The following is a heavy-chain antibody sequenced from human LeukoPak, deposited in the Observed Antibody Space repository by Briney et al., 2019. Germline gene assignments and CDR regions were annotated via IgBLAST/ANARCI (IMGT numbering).Heavy chain of an antibody. V-gene: IGHV4-4*02. CDR1: GGSISSSNW. D-gene: IGHD2-21*02. J-gene: IGHJ5*02. Sequence: SETLSLTCAVSGGSISSSNWWSWVRQPPGKGLEWIGEIYHSGSTNYNPSLKSRVTISVDKSKNQFSLKLSSVTAADTAVYYCARETTWEDGYFRWFDPWGQGTLVTVSS. CDR2: IYHSGST. CDR3: ARETTWEDGYFRWFDP.